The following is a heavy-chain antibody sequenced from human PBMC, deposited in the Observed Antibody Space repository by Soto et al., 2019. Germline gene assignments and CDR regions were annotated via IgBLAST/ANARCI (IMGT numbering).Heavy chain of an antibody. CDR2: MNPNSGNT. V-gene: IGHV1-8*01. J-gene: IGHJ5*02. CDR1: GYTFTRYD. D-gene: IGHD2-2*01. Sequence: VKVSCKASGYTFTRYDINWVRQATGQGLEWMGWMNPNSGNTGYAQKFQGRVTMTRNTSISTAYMELSSLRSEDTAVYYCARGPIVVVPAANWFDPWGQGTLVTVSS. CDR3: ARGPIVVVPAANWFDP.